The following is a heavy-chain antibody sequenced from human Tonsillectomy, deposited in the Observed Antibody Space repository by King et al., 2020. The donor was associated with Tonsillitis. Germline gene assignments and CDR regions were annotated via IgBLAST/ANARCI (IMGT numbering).Heavy chain of an antibody. Sequence: DVQLVESGGGLVKPGGSLRLSCAASGFTFTNAWMSWVRQAPGKGLEWVGRIKSKSDGGTRYYAAPVKGRFIISRDDSKNTLYLQMNSLKTEDTAVYYCTTVDSRWMQLWLPSYYYYMDVWGKGTTVTVSS. D-gene: IGHD5-18*01. CDR1: GFTFTNAW. CDR2: IKSKSDGGTR. V-gene: IGHV3-15*01. J-gene: IGHJ6*03. CDR3: TTVDSRWMQLWLPSYYYYMDV.